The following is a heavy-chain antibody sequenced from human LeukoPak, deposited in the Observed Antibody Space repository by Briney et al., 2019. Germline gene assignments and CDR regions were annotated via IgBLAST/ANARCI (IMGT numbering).Heavy chain of an antibody. CDR1: GFTFGDYA. Sequence: GGSLRLSCTASGFTFGDYAMHWVRQAPGKGLEWVAVISYDGSNKYYADSVKGRFTISRDNSKNTLYLQMNSLRAEDTAVYYCARAGTAMFMGAFDIWGQGTMVTVSS. CDR2: ISYDGSNK. V-gene: IGHV3-30*04. J-gene: IGHJ3*02. D-gene: IGHD5-18*01. CDR3: ARAGTAMFMGAFDI.